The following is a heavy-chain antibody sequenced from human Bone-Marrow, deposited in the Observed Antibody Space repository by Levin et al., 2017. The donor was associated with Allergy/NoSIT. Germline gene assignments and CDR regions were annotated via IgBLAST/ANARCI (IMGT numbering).Heavy chain of an antibody. CDR2: ISPYNGNT. V-gene: IGHV1-18*01. Sequence: ASVKVSCKASGYTFASYGVSWVRQAPGQGLEWRGWISPYNGNTTVAQRLQGRFSMTTDTLTSTAYMELKSLRPDDTAVNYCSRAGQVRNDFYYYSGMDVWGQGTTVTVSS. CDR1: GYTFASYG. J-gene: IGHJ6*02. D-gene: IGHD3/OR15-3a*01. CDR3: SRAGQVRNDFYYYSGMDV.